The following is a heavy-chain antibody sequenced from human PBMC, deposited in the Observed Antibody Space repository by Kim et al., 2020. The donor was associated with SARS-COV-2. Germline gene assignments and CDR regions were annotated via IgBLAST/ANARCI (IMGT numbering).Heavy chain of an antibody. V-gene: IGHV3-23*01. CDR2: ISGSGGST. D-gene: IGHD5-18*01. CDR1: GFTFSSYA. Sequence: GGSLRLSCAASGFTFSSYAMSWVRQAPGKGLEWVSAISGSGGSTYYADSVKGRFTISRDNSKNTLYLQMNSLRAEDTAAYHCAKDEDGYSTFNLDYWGQGTLVTVSS. J-gene: IGHJ4*02. CDR3: AKDEDGYSTFNLDY.